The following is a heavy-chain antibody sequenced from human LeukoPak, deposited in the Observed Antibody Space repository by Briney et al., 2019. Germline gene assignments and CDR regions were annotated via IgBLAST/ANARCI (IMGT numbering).Heavy chain of an antibody. CDR3: AKMALGYGDYVYFYFDY. D-gene: IGHD4-17*01. J-gene: IGHJ4*02. V-gene: IGHV3-23*01. CDR2: ISGGGGST. CDR1: GITVSRNH. Sequence: GGSLTLSCAASGITVSRNHMSWVRQAPGKGLEWVSAISGGGGSTYYADSVKGRFTISRDNSKNTLYLQMNSLRAEDTAVYYCAKMALGYGDYVYFYFDYWGQGTLVTVSS.